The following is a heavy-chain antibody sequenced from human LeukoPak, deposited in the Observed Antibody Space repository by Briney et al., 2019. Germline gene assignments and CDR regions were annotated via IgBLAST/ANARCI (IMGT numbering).Heavy chain of an antibody. CDR2: ISSTGSAI. Sequence: PGGSLRLSCAASGFASSDYYMIWIRQAPGKGLEWISYISSTGSAIYYADSVKGRFTISRDSAKNSLYLQMNSLTTEDTAVYYCARDASRGGYGWFDPWGQGTLVTVSS. D-gene: IGHD5-12*01. V-gene: IGHV3-11*01. CDR1: GFASSDYY. J-gene: IGHJ5*02. CDR3: ARDASRGGYGWFDP.